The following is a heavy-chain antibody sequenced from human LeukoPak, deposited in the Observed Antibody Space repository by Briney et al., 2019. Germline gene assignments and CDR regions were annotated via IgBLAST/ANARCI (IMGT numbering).Heavy chain of an antibody. CDR3: VRERSGWYERWLDY. V-gene: IGHV3-7*01. D-gene: IGHD6-19*01. CDR2: IKEDGGEK. J-gene: IGHJ4*01. CDR1: GFTLSGHW. Sequence: GGSLRVSCVASGFTLSGHWMTWVRQAPGKGPEWVAIIKEDGGEKNYVGSVKGRFTISRDNAKNSLYLQMNSLRVEDTAVYYCVRERSGWYERWLDYLGNGTLVIVSS.